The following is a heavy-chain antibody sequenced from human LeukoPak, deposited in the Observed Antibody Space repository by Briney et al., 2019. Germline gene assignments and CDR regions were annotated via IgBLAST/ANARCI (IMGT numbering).Heavy chain of an antibody. J-gene: IGHJ4*02. V-gene: IGHV1-2*02. CDR3: ARDGGYSYARGFDY. Sequence: ASVKVSCKASGYTFTGYYMHWVRQAPGQGLEWMGWINPNSGGTNYAQKFQGRVTMTRDTSISTAYMELSRLRSDDTAVYYCARDGGYSYARGFDYWGQGTLVTVSS. CDR2: INPNSGGT. CDR1: GYTFTGYY. D-gene: IGHD5-18*01.